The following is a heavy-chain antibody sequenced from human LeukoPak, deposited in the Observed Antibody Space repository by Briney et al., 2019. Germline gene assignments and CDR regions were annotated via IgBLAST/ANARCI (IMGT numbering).Heavy chain of an antibody. CDR2: INPNSGGT. J-gene: IGHJ6*02. CDR3: ARHHDSSGYYYYYYCGMDV. D-gene: IGHD3-22*01. V-gene: IGHV1-2*02. Sequence: ASVKVSCKASGYTFTGYYMHWVRQAPGQGLEWMGWINPNSGGTNYAQKFQGRVTMTRDTSISTAYMELSRLRSDDTAVYYCARHHDSSGYYYYYYCGMDVWGQGTTVTVSS. CDR1: GYTFTGYY.